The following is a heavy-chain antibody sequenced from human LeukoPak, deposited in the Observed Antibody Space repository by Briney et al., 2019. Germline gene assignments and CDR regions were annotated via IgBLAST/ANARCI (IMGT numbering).Heavy chain of an antibody. V-gene: IGHV4-38-2*02. CDR1: GFSLISAYSLNSGFY. J-gene: IGHJ4*01. Sequence: PSETLSLTCTFSGFSLISAYSLNSGFYWGWVRQPPGKGLEWIGSIQLSDSIYYNPSLKSRVTMSVDTSKNRFSLKLTSVTAADTAVYYCARLVGATPPDYWGQGSLVTVSS. CDR2: IQLSDSI. CDR3: ARLVGATPPDY. D-gene: IGHD1-26*01.